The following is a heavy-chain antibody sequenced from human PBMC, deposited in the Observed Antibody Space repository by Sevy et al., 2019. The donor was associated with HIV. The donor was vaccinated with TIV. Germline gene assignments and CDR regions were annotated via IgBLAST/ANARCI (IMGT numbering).Heavy chain of an antibody. D-gene: IGHD6-6*01. CDR1: GFTFSNYN. J-gene: IGHJ4*02. V-gene: IGHV3-21*01. CDR3: ARDWEYSSSHPFDN. Sequence: GGSLRLSCAASGFTFSNYNMNWVHQAPGKGLEWVSSISSSSTDIYYADSVKGRFTISRDNAKNSLYLQMNSLRAEDTAVYYCARDWEYSSSHPFDNWGQRTLVTVSS. CDR2: ISSSSTDI.